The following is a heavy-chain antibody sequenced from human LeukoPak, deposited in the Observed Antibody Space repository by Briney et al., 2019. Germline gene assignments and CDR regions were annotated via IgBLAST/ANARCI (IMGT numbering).Heavy chain of an antibody. CDR3: VRHAATRHNYGMDV. J-gene: IGHJ6*02. Sequence: SETLPLTCTVSGGSISYYYWSWIRQPPGKGLEWIGHIYHSGSTNYNPSFKSRVTISVDTSKNHFSLELSSVTAADTAVYYCVRHAATRHNYGMDVWGRGTTVTVSS. D-gene: IGHD2-15*01. CDR2: IYHSGST. CDR1: GGSISYYY. V-gene: IGHV4-59*08.